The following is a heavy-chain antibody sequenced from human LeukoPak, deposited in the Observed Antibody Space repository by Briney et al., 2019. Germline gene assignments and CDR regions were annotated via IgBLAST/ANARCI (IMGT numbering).Heavy chain of an antibody. V-gene: IGHV3-23*01. Sequence: PGGSLRLSCAASGFSGFTFSSYAMNWVRQAPGRGLEWVSVISGRGDTAYYADSVKGRFTISRDNSKNTLYVQMNSLRAEDTAVYYCAKSPYIEAGGKEDWFNPWGQGTLVTVSS. CDR1: GFSGFTFSSYA. D-gene: IGHD6-13*01. CDR3: AKSPYIEAGGKEDWFNP. CDR2: ISGRGDTA. J-gene: IGHJ5*02.